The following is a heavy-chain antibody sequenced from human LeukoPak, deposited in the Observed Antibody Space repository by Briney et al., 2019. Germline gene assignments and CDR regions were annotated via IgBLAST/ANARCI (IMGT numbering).Heavy chain of an antibody. CDR1: GFTFSSYA. CDR2: ISYDGSNK. CDR3: AGADSSITIFGVVEDY. V-gene: IGHV3-30*04. J-gene: IGHJ4*02. D-gene: IGHD3-3*01. Sequence: GGSLRLSCAASGFTFSSYAMHWVRQAPGKGLEWVAVISYDGSNKYYADSVKGRFTISRDNSKNTLYLQMNSLRAEDTAVYHCAGADSSITIFGVVEDYWGQGTLVTVSS.